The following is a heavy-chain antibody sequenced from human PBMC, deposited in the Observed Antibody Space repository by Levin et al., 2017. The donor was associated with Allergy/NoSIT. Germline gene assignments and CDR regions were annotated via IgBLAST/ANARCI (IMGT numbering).Heavy chain of an antibody. J-gene: IGHJ3*02. V-gene: IGHV7-4-1*02. CDR1: GYTFTSYA. CDR2: INTNTGNP. D-gene: IGHD5-12*01. Sequence: GESLKISCKASGYTFTSYAMNWVRQAPGQGLEWMGWINTNTGNPTYAQGFTGRFVFSLDTSVSTAYLQISSLKAEDTAVYYCAREVATIRGMYAFDIWGQGTMVTVSS. CDR3: AREVATIRGMYAFDI.